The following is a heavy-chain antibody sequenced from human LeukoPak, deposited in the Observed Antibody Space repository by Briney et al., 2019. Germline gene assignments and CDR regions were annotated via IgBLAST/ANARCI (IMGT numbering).Heavy chain of an antibody. CDR3: ARGQLGLTDAFDI. J-gene: IGHJ3*02. CDR2: ISYDGSNK. Sequence: GGSLRLSCVASGFTLTNYPMHWVRQAPGKGLEWVAVISYDGSNKYYADSVKGRFTISRDNSKNTLYLQMSSLRPEDTAVYYCARGQLGLTDAFDIWGQGTMVTVSS. D-gene: IGHD1-1*01. CDR1: GFTLTNYP. V-gene: IGHV3-30*04.